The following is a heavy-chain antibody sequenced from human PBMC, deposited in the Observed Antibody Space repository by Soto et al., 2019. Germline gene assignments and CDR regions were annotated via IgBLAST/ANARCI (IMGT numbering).Heavy chain of an antibody. J-gene: IGHJ4*02. CDR3: ATGGRIVGLFL. V-gene: IGHV1-24*01. D-gene: IGHD3-22*01. Sequence: ASVNVSCKASGYTFTSYYMHWVRQAPGKGLEWMGGFDPEDGETIYAQKFQGRVTMTEDTSTDTAYMELSSLRSEDTAVYYCATGGRIVGLFLWGQGTLVTVSS. CDR2: FDPEDGET. CDR1: GYTFTSYY.